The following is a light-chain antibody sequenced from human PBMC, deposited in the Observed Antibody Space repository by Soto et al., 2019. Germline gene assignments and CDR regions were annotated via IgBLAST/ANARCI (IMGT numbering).Light chain of an antibody. Sequence: EIVLTQSPGTLSLSPGERATLSCRASQSVSSSYLAWYQQKPGQAPRLLIYGASSRASGIPDRFSGSRSGTEFTLTINRLEPEDFAVYYCQHYGTSSPITFGQGTRLEIK. CDR1: QSVSSSY. J-gene: IGKJ5*01. CDR3: QHYGTSSPIT. CDR2: GAS. V-gene: IGKV3-20*01.